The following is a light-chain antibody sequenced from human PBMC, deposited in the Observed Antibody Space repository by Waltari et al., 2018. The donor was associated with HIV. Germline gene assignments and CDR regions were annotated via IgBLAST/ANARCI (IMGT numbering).Light chain of an antibody. CDR3: SSYTSSNTWV. CDR2: EVS. V-gene: IGLV2-18*02. J-gene: IGLJ3*02. CDR1: SSDVGYYNR. Sequence: QSALTQPPSVSGSPGQSVTISCTGTSSDVGYYNRVSWYQQPPGTPPRLMIFEVSNRPSGVPDRFSGSKSDNTASLTISGLQAEDEADYYCSSYTSSNTWVFGGGTKLTVL.